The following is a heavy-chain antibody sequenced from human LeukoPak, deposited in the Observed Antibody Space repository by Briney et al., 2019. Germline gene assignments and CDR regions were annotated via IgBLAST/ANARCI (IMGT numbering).Heavy chain of an antibody. J-gene: IGHJ4*02. CDR3: AKQLGYCSDGSCYFPY. Sequence: VQPGGSLRLSCAASGFTFSSSATSWVRQAPGKGLEWVSAISNNGGYTYYADSVQGRFTISRDNSKSTLCLQMNSLRAEDTAVYYCAKQLGYCSDGSCYFPYWGQGTLVTVSS. V-gene: IGHV3-23*01. CDR1: GFTFSSSA. D-gene: IGHD2-15*01. CDR2: ISNNGGYT.